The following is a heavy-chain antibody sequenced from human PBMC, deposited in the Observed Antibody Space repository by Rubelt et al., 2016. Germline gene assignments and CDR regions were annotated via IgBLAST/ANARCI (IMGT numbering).Heavy chain of an antibody. J-gene: IGHJ4*02. V-gene: IGHV3-21*01. D-gene: IGHD1-14*01. CDR3: ATDRGSAPFDY. CDR1: GFTLSAHS. Sequence: CVASGFTLSAHSMYWVRQAPGKGLEWVSSISSNSYHIFYTDSVKGRFTISRDNAKNSLYLQMDSLRAEDTAVYYCATDRGSAPFDYWGQGTLVTVSS. CDR2: ISSNSYHI.